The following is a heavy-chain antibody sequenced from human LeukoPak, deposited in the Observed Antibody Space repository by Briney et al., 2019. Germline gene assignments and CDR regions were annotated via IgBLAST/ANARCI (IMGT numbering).Heavy chain of an antibody. J-gene: IGHJ3*02. Sequence: SQTLSLTCTVSGGSISSGDYYWSWIRQPPGKGLEWIGYIYYSGSTYYNPSLKSRVTISVDTSKNQFSLKLSSVTAADTAVYYWARVNDRVPAAPDAFDIWGQGTMVTVSS. CDR2: IYYSGST. V-gene: IGHV4-30-4*01. D-gene: IGHD2-2*01. CDR1: GGSISSGDYY. CDR3: ARVNDRVPAAPDAFDI.